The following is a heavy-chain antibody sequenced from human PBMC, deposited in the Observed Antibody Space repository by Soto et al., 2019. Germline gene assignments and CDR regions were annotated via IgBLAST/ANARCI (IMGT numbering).Heavy chain of an antibody. J-gene: IGHJ4*02. CDR1: GGSVSSGSYY. Sequence: PSETLSLTCTVSGGSVSSGSYYWSWIRQPPGKGLEWIGYIYYSGSTNYNPSLKSRVTISVDTSKNQFSLKLSSVTAADTAVYYCARLYSSGWYDFDYWGQGTLVTVSS. D-gene: IGHD6-19*01. CDR2: IYYSGST. CDR3: ARLYSSGWYDFDY. V-gene: IGHV4-61*01.